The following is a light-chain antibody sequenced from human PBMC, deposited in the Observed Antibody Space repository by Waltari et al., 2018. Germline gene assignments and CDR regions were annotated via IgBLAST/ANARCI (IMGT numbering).Light chain of an antibody. CDR1: QSISSY. J-gene: IGKJ3*01. V-gene: IGKV1-39*01. CDR2: ASS. CDR3: QQSYSTPPFT. Sequence: DIQMTQSPSSLSASVGDRVTITCRASQSISSYLNWFQQKPGKAPKLLIYASSSLQSGVPSRFSGSGSETDFTLTISSLQPEDFVTYYCQQSYSTPPFTFGPGTKVDIK.